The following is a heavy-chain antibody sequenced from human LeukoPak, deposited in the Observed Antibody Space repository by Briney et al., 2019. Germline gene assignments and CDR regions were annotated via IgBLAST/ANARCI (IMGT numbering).Heavy chain of an antibody. CDR2: INPDSGGT. V-gene: IGHV1-2*02. J-gene: IGHJ4*02. CDR1: GYTFTGYY. D-gene: IGHD3-16*01. Sequence: ASVKVSCKASGYTFTGYYMHWVRQAPGQGLEGMGWINPDSGGTNYAQKFQGRVTMTRDTSISTAYMELSRLRSDDTAVYYCARDSPEVWGSYWPPDYWGQGTLVTVSS. CDR3: ARDSPEVWGSYWPPDY.